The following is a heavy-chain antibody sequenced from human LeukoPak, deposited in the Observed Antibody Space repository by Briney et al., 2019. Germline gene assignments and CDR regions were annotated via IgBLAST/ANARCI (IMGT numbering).Heavy chain of an antibody. CDR1: RGSINSYY. J-gene: IGHJ5*02. V-gene: IGHV4-59*01. Sequence: SETLSLTCTVSRGSINSYYWSWIRQSPGKGLEWIGYVRYSGSTHYNPSLKSRVTISVDTSKKYFSLKLTSVSAADTAVYYCARFLETDNCFDPRGQGILVIVSS. CDR2: VRYSGST. D-gene: IGHD3-3*01. CDR3: ARFLETDNCFDP.